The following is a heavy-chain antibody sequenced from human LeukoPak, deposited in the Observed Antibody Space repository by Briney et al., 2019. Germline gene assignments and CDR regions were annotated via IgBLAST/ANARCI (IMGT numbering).Heavy chain of an antibody. CDR2: ISYSGST. CDR3: ARLLSYSSSWY. Sequence: SETLSLTCTVSGGSITGSSYYWGWIRQPPGKGLEWIGSISYSGSTYYNPSLKSRVTISVDTSKNQFSLKLSSVTAADTAVYYCARLLSYSSSWYWGQGTLVTVPS. D-gene: IGHD6-13*01. J-gene: IGHJ4*02. V-gene: IGHV4-39*01. CDR1: GGSITGSSYY.